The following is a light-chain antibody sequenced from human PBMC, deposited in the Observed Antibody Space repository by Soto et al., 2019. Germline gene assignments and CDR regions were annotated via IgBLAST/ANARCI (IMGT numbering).Light chain of an antibody. J-gene: IGLJ1*01. CDR1: SSDIGHYDY. V-gene: IGLV2-14*03. Sequence: QSALTQPASVSGSPGQSITISCTGTSSDIGHYDYVSWYQQHPGKAPKLMIYHVTYRPSGVSNLYSGSESGNSASLSISGLDPDDEGDYHCLSLKTRHTHLFGSRTKVTVL. CDR2: HVT. CDR3: LSLKTRHTHL.